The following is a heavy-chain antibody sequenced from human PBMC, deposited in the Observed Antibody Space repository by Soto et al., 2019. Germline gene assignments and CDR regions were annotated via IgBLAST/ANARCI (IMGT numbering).Heavy chain of an antibody. J-gene: IGHJ5*02. CDR1: GGSISSGHW. CDR2: IYHSGTT. CDR3: ARGGVSDSSGRDNWFDP. D-gene: IGHD6-19*01. V-gene: IGHV4-4*02. Sequence: QVQLQESGPGLVKPSGTLSLTCAVSGGSISSGHWWSWVRQSPGKGLEWIGEIYHSGTTNYNPPLKSRVTISVDKSKNQFSLKLSSVTAADTAIYYCARGGVSDSSGRDNWFDPWGQGTLVTVSS.